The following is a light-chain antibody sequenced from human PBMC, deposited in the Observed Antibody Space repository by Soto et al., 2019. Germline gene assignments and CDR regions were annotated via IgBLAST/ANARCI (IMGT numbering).Light chain of an antibody. CDR3: HHYET. J-gene: IGKJ1*01. CDR2: GAS. V-gene: IGKV3-20*01. CDR1: QSVSSSY. Sequence: EIVLTQSPGNLSLSPGERVTLTCKASQSVSSSYLAWYQPKPGEAPRLLMYGASVRAAGFPYSFRGRWSGTEFTLTISRLEHEDFTVYYCHHYETFGQGTKVDIK.